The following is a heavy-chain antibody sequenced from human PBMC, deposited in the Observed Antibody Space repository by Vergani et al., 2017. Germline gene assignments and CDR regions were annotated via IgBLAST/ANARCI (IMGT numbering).Heavy chain of an antibody. CDR1: GFTFSRYA. CDR2: ISGSGGST. D-gene: IGHD3-22*01. J-gene: IGHJ3*02. V-gene: IGHV3-23*01. CDR3: ARTYYYDRRNDAFDI. Sequence: EVQLLESGGGLVQPGGSLRLSCAASGFTFSRYAMSWVRQAPGKGLEWVSAISGSGGSTYYADSVKGRFTISRDNSKNTLYLQMNSLRAEDTAVYYCARTYYYDRRNDAFDIWGQGTMVTVSS.